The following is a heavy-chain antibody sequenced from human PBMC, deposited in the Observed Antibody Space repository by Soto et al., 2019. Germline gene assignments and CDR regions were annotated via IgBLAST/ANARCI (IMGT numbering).Heavy chain of an antibody. Sequence: PAESLSLAXPASGSTFNNYAMSWVRPPPGKGLGWVGAISANGHGIYYTDSMTGSLIPSRDRSKHPVFLHVDSLPSERTSVYFCAKDRNYPRDQFHHWGQGTLVTVSS. CDR2: ISANGHGI. V-gene: IGHV3-23*01. D-gene: IGHD1-7*01. J-gene: IGHJ4*02. CDR3: AKDRNYPRDQFHH. CDR1: GSTFNNYA.